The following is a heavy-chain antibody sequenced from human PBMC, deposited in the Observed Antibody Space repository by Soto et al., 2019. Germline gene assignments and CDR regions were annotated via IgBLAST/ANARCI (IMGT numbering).Heavy chain of an antibody. J-gene: IGHJ4*02. CDR1: GFTFSNYA. CDR3: ARSPYGDYDRWIDY. V-gene: IGHV3-30-3*01. CDR2: ISNDGGNK. D-gene: IGHD4-17*01. Sequence: QVRLVESGGGVVQPGRSLRLSCAASGFTFSNYAMHWVRQAPGKGLEWVAFISNDGGNKHYADSVKGRFTVSRENSKNRLYLKMNSLRAEDTAVYYCARSPYGDYDRWIDYWGQGTLVTVSS.